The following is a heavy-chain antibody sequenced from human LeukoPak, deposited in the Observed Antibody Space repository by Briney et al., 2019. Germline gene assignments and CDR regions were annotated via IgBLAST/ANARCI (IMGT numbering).Heavy chain of an antibody. V-gene: IGHV4-59*08. Sequence: SETLSLTCSVSGGSISSYYWSWIRQPPGKGLEWIGYIYYSGSTTYNPSLKSRVTISVDISKNQISLNLDSVTAADTAVYFCARLPAYSYGPSHFDYWGQGTLVTVSS. J-gene: IGHJ4*02. CDR2: IYYSGST. CDR1: GGSISSYY. CDR3: ARLPAYSYGPSHFDY. D-gene: IGHD5-18*01.